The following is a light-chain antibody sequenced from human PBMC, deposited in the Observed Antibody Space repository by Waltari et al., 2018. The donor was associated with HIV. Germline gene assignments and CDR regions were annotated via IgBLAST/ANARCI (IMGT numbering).Light chain of an antibody. CDR2: RDN. CDR1: NPEGLS. Sequence: HVPTQTPSVSVAPGQTASISCGGDNPEGLSVHWYQQRPGQAPVLVIYRDNDRPSGIPEVFSGFNSGKTATLSITRVEAGDEADYYCQVWDTDKGHSVFGGGTHLTVL. V-gene: IGLV3-21*02. CDR3: QVWDTDKGHSV. J-gene: IGLJ7*01.